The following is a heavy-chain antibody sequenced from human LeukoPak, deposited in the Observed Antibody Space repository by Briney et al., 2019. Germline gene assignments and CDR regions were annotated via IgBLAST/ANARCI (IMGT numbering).Heavy chain of an antibody. CDR3: ASLISPGSDFQH. V-gene: IGHV1-2*06. CDR2: INPNSGGT. D-gene: IGHD3-10*01. Sequence: ASVKVSCKASGYTFTGYYMHWVRQAPGQGLEWMGRINPNSGGTNYAQKFQGRVTMTRGTSISTAYMELSRLRSDDTAVYYCASLISPGSDFQHWGQGTLVTVSS. CDR1: GYTFTGYY. J-gene: IGHJ1*01.